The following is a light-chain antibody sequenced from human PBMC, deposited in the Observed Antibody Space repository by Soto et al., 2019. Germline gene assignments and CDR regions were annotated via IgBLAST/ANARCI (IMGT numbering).Light chain of an antibody. V-gene: IGLV2-11*01. J-gene: IGLJ1*01. CDR2: DVS. Sequence: QSALTQLRSVSGSPGQSVTISCTGTSSDVGGYNYVSWYQQHPGKAPKLMIYDVSKRPSGVPDRFSGSKSGNTASPTISGLQAEDEADYYCSSYAGRNTYVFGTGTKLTVL. CDR3: SSYAGRNTYV. CDR1: SSDVGGYNY.